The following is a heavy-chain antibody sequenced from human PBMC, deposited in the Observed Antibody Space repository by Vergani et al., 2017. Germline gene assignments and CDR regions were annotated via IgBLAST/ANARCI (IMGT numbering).Heavy chain of an antibody. V-gene: IGHV1-69*18. Sequence: QVQLVQSGAEVKKPGSSVKVSCKASGGTFSSYAISWVRQAPGQGLEWMGRIIPIFGTANYAQKFQGRVTITADESTSTAYMELSSLRSEDTAVYYCVGDPWGEKQLVNYYYYGMDVWGQGTTVTVSS. CDR3: VGDPWGEKQLVNYYYYGMDV. CDR1: GGTFSSYA. D-gene: IGHD6-13*01. J-gene: IGHJ6*02. CDR2: IIPIFGTA.